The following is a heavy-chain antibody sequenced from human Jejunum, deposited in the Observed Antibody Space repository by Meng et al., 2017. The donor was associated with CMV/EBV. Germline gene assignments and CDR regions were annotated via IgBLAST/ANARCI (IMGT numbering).Heavy chain of an antibody. Sequence: VASDFTRNGAYMNWVSVAAGKGLEWVGGVKRASSGGGEEGAAPGKGRFTVSRDDSRKTVHLQMDNLKIKDTAVYYCTTGWDQYFDFWGQGALVTVSS. J-gene: IGHJ4*02. CDR3: TTGWDQYFDF. V-gene: IGHV3-15*07. CDR1: DFTRNGAY. CDR2: VKRASSGGGE. D-gene: IGHD1-26*01.